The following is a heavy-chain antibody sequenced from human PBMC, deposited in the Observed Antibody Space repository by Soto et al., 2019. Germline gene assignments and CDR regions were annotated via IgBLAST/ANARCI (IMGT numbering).Heavy chain of an antibody. V-gene: IGHV3-9*01. D-gene: IGHD2-21*02. Sequence: DVQLVESGGGLVQPGRSLRLSCAASGFTFDDYAMHWVRQAPGKGLEWVSGISWNSGSIGYADSVKGRFTISRDNAKNSLYLQMNSLRAEDTALYYCAKGPSWVTLDDAMFDYWGQGTLVTVSS. CDR2: ISWNSGSI. CDR1: GFTFDDYA. CDR3: AKGPSWVTLDDAMFDY. J-gene: IGHJ4*02.